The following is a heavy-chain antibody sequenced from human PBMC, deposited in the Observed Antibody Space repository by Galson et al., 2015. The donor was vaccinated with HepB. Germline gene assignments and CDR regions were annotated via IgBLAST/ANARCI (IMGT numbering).Heavy chain of an antibody. D-gene: IGHD2-15*01. Sequence: SVKVSCKASGYTFTSYGISWVRQAPGQGLEWMGWISAYNGNTNYAQKLQGRVTMTTDTSTSTAYMELRSLRSDDTAVYYCARDQGNIVVVVGSVDAFDIWGQGTMVTVSS. CDR3: ARDQGNIVVVVGSVDAFDI. J-gene: IGHJ3*02. V-gene: IGHV1-18*01. CDR2: ISAYNGNT. CDR1: GYTFTSYG.